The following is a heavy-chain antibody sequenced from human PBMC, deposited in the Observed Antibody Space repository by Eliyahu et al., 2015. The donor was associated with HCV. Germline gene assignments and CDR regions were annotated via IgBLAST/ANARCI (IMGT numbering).Heavy chain of an antibody. Sequence: HLQLQESGPGLVKPSETLSLTCTVXGGSISSSSYYWGWIRQPPGKGLEWIGSIYYSGSTYYNPSLKSRVTISVDTSKNQFSLKLSSVTAADTALYYCARVAGQWLVGRLGYFDLWGRGTLVTVSS. J-gene: IGHJ2*01. V-gene: IGHV4-39*01. CDR2: IYYSGST. CDR1: GGSISSSSYY. D-gene: IGHD6-19*01. CDR3: ARVAGQWLVGRLGYFDL.